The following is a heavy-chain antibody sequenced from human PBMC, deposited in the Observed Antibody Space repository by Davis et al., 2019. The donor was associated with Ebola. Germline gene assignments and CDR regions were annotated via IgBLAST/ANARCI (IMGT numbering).Heavy chain of an antibody. CDR2: ISGIGSTT. V-gene: IGHV3-23*01. CDR1: GFTFSTYA. D-gene: IGHD6-13*01. CDR3: AKDLRGGVAEAGCLDY. J-gene: IGHJ4*02. Sequence: GESLNISCAASGFTFSTYAMNWVRQAPGKGLEWVSSISGIGSTTYYADSVKGRSTISRDDSKNTLYLQMNTLRGEDTAIYYCAKDLRGGVAEAGCLDYWSQGTLVTVSS.